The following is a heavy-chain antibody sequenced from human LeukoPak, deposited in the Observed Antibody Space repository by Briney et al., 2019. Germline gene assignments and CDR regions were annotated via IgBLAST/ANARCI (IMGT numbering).Heavy chain of an antibody. D-gene: IGHD5-18*01. Sequence: ASLKVSCKASGYTFTSYYIYWVRQAPGQGLEWMGLINPSGGSTRYAQKFQGRVTMTRDTSTSTVYMELSSLRSEDTAVYYCARVSGYSYGRFFDYWGQGTLVTVSS. CDR2: INPSGGST. CDR3: ARVSGYSYGRFFDY. CDR1: GYTFTSYY. J-gene: IGHJ4*02. V-gene: IGHV1-46*01.